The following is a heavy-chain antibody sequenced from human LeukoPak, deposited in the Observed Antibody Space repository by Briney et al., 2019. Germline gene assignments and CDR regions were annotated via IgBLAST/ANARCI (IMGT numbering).Heavy chain of an antibody. Sequence: SQTLSLTCTVSGGSISSGSYYWSWIRQPAGKGLEWIGRIYTSGSTNYNPSLKSRVTISVDTSKNQFSLKLSSVTAAGTAVYYCAGLRYFDWLPRAYYYGMDVWGQGTTVTVSS. J-gene: IGHJ6*02. CDR1: GGSISSGSYY. D-gene: IGHD3-9*01. V-gene: IGHV4-61*02. CDR2: IYTSGST. CDR3: AGLRYFDWLPRAYYYGMDV.